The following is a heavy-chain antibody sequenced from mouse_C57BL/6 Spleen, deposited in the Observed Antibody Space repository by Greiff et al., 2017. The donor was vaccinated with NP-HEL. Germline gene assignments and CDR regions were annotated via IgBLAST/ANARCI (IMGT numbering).Heavy chain of an antibody. D-gene: IGHD4-1*01. V-gene: IGHV5-16*01. CDR2: INYDGSST. J-gene: IGHJ4*01. CDR1: GFTFSDYY. CDR3: ARAGTGYYAMDY. Sequence: EVMLVESEGGLVQPGSSMKLSCTASGFTFSDYYMAWVRQVPEKGLEWVANINYDGSSTYYLDSLKSRFIISRDNAKNILYLQMSSLKSEDTATYYCARAGTGYYAMDYLGQGTSVTVSS.